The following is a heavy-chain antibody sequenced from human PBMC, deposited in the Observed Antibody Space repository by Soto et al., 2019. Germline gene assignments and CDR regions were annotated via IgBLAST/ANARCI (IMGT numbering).Heavy chain of an antibody. CDR3: ARVPYRYYGVDV. V-gene: IGHV3-66*01. CDR2: IYSGGST. CDR1: GFTVSSNY. Sequence: GGSLRLSCAASGFTVSSNYMSWVRQAPGKGLEWVSVIYSGGSTYYADSVKGRFTISRDNSKNTLYLQMNSLRAEDTAVYYCARVPYRYYGVDVWSQGATVTVSS. D-gene: IGHD3-16*02. J-gene: IGHJ6*02.